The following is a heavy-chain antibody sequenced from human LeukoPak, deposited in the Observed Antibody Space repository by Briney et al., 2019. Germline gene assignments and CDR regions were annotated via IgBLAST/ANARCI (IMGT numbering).Heavy chain of an antibody. J-gene: IGHJ4*02. CDR2: ISYDGNNK. V-gene: IGHV3-30*03. CDR1: GFTFSSYG. CDR3: ARSFPPTTGDY. D-gene: IGHD1-14*01. Sequence: QTGGSLRLSWAASGFTFSSYGMRWVCQDLGKGLGRVAVISYDGNNKYYADTVKGRFTISRDNYKNTLYLQMNSLRAEDTAVYYCARSFPPTTGDYWRQGTLITVSS.